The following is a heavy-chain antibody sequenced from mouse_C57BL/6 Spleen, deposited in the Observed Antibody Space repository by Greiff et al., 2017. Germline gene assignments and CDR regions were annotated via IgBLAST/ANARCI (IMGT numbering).Heavy chain of an antibody. CDR2: ISSGSSTI. Sequence: EVQLVESGGGLVKPGGSLKLSCAASGFTFSDYGMHWVRQAPEKGLEWVAYISSGSSTIYYADTVKGRFTISRDNAKNTLFLQMTSLRSEDTAMYYCARGGHSSGQAWFAYWGQGTLVTVSA. V-gene: IGHV5-17*01. D-gene: IGHD3-2*02. CDR3: ARGGHSSGQAWFAY. CDR1: GFTFSDYG. J-gene: IGHJ3*01.